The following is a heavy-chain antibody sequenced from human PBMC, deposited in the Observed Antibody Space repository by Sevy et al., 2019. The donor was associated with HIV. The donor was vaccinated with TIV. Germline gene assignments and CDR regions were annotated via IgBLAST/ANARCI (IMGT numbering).Heavy chain of an antibody. J-gene: IGHJ4*02. CDR3: ARGSSVWYMHFDS. V-gene: IGHV1-18*01. D-gene: IGHD6-19*01. CDR1: GYTFTTYG. CDR2: IGAYNGNT. Sequence: ASVKVSCKASGYTFTTYGISWVRQAPGQGLEWMGWIGAYNGNTNYAQKFQGRVTMTTDTSTSTAYMELRSLRSDDAAVYFCARGSSVWYMHFDSWGQGTLVTVSS.